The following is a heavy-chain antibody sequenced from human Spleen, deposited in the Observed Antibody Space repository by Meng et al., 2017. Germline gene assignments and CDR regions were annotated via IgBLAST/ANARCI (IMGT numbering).Heavy chain of an antibody. D-gene: IGHD4-11*01. CDR2: INHSGST. CDR3: ARGPTTMAHDFDY. Sequence: QAELQQWGAGLLKPSETLSPTCAVYGGSFSDYYWSWIRQPPGKGLEWIGEINHSGSTNYNPSLESRATISVDTSQNNLSLKLSSVTAADSAVYYCARGPTTMAHDFDYWGQGTLVTVPQ. V-gene: IGHV4-34*01. J-gene: IGHJ4*02. CDR1: GGSFSDYY.